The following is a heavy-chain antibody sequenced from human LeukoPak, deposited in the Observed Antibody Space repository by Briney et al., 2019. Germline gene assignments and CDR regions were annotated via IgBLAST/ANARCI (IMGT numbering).Heavy chain of an antibody. V-gene: IGHV4-61*02. CDR3: ARERGRIVVVIDY. J-gene: IGHJ4*02. CDR2: IYTSGST. CDR1: GGSISSGSYY. D-gene: IGHD3-22*01. Sequence: PSQTLSLTCTVSGGSISSGSYYWSWIRQPAGKGLEWIGRIYTSGSTNYNPSLKSRVTISVDTSKNQFSLKLSSETAADTAVYYCARERGRIVVVIDYWGQGTLVTVSS.